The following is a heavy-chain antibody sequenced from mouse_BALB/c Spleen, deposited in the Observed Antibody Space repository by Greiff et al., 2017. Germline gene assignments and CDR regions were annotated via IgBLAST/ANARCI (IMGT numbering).Heavy chain of an antibody. CDR2: INSNGGST. D-gene: IGHD2-1*01. V-gene: IGHV5-6-3*01. CDR1: GFTFSSYG. Sequence: EVMLVESGGGLVQPGGSLKLSCAASGFTFSSYGMSWVRQTPDKRLELVATINSNGGSTYYPDSVKGRFTISRDNAKNTLYLQMSSLKSEDTAMYYCARDGNYPFAYWGQGTLVTVSA. CDR3: ARDGNYPFAY. J-gene: IGHJ3*01.